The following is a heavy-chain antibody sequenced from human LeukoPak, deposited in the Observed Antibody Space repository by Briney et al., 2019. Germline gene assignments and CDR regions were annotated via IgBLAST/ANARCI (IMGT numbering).Heavy chain of an antibody. CDR2: ISGSGGST. V-gene: IGHV3-23*01. CDR1: GFTFNSYA. J-gene: IGHJ4*02. CDR3: AKDRDFGVPIGVFDY. Sequence: GGSLGLSCAASGFTFNSYAMSWVRQAPGKGLEWVSAISGSGGSTYYADSVKGRSTISRDNSKNTLYLQMNSLRAEDTAVYYCAKDRDFGVPIGVFDYWGQGTLVTVSS. D-gene: IGHD3-3*01.